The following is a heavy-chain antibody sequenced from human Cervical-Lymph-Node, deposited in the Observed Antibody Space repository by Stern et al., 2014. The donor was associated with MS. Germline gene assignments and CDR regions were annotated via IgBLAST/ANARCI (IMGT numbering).Heavy chain of an antibody. Sequence: VQLVESGTEVKKPGSSVTVSCKASGDTFTTYAISWVRQAPGQGPEWMGGLTPIFNAADYAQKFQGRLTITADRSRSTAYMELSSLTSEDTAVYYCTREVGSLAMDVWGQGTTVIVSS. CDR2: LTPIFNAA. J-gene: IGHJ6*01. CDR1: GDTFTTYA. V-gene: IGHV1-69*06. D-gene: IGHD1-1*01. CDR3: TREVGSLAMDV.